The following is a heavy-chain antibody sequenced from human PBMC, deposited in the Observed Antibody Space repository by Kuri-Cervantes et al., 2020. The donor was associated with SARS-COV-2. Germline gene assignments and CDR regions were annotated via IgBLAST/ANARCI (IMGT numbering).Heavy chain of an antibody. D-gene: IGHD4-17*01. CDR1: GGSFSGYY. CDR3: ARDMTTVTSDAFNI. Sequence: NPAVYGGSFSGYYWSWIRQPPGKGLEWIGEINHSGSTNYNPSLKSRVTMSVDTSKNQFSLKLSSVTAADTAVYYCARDMTTVTSDAFNIWGQGTMVTVSS. J-gene: IGHJ3*02. CDR2: INHSGST. V-gene: IGHV4-34*01.